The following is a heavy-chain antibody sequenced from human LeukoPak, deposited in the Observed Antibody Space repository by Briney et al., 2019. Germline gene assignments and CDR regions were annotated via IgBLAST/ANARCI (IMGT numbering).Heavy chain of an antibody. CDR3: ARDLQVEDIVVVPAAK. J-gene: IGHJ4*02. CDR1: GGSISSYY. D-gene: IGHD2-2*01. CDR2: IYTSGST. Sequence: PSETLSLTCTVSGGSISSYYWSWIRQPAGKGPEWIGRIYTSGSTNYNPSLKSRVTMSVDTSKNQFSLKLSSVTAADTAVYYCARDLQVEDIVVVPAAKWGQGTLVTVSS. V-gene: IGHV4-4*07.